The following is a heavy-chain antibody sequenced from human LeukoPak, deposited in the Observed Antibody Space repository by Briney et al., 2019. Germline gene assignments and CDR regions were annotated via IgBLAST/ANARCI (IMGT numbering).Heavy chain of an antibody. CDR1: GDSVSSNSAA. Sequence: SQTLSLTCAISGDSVSSNSAAWSWIRQSPSRGLEWLGRTYYRSKWYNDYAVSVKSRITINPDTSKNQFSLQLNSVTPEDTAVYYCAKSSASCYGCVDYWGQGTLVTVSS. CDR2: TYYRSKWYN. CDR3: AKSSASCYGCVDY. J-gene: IGHJ4*02. D-gene: IGHD2-2*01. V-gene: IGHV6-1*01.